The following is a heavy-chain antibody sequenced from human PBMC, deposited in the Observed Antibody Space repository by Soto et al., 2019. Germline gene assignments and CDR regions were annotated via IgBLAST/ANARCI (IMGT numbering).Heavy chain of an antibody. V-gene: IGHV3-33*08. Sequence: PGGSLRLSCAASGFTFSSYGMHWVRQAPGKGLEWVAVIWYDGSNKYYADSVKGRFTISRDNSKNTLYLQMNSLRAEDTAVYYCARDRCSSTSCYQDYYYYMDVWGKGTTVTVSS. D-gene: IGHD2-2*01. CDR3: ARDRCSSTSCYQDYYYYMDV. J-gene: IGHJ6*03. CDR2: IWYDGSNK. CDR1: GFTFSSYG.